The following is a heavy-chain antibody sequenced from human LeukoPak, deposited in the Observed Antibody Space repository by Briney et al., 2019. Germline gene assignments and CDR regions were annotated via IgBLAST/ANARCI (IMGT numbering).Heavy chain of an antibody. V-gene: IGHV3-53*01. J-gene: IGHJ4*02. D-gene: IGHD1-14*01. CDR2: LYSDGNT. CDR1: GFTVITND. CDR3: ARGVEPLAANTLAY. Sequence: LAWGSLRLSCAASGFTVITNDMTWVRQAPGKGLEWVSVLYSDGNTKYADSVQGRFTISRDNSKNTLYLEMNSLSPDDTAVYYCARGVEPLAANTLAYWGQGTLVTVSS.